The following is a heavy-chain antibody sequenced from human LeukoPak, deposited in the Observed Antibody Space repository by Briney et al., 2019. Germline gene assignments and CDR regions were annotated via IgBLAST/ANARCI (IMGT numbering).Heavy chain of an antibody. J-gene: IGHJ3*02. CDR3: ARAVGATTLGADDAFDI. CDR1: GFTLSSYA. CDR2: ISGSGGST. Sequence: PGGSLRLSCAASGFTLSSYAMSWVRQAPGKGLEWVSAISGSGGSTYYADSVKGRFTISRDNSKNTLYLQMNSLRAEDTAVYYCARAVGATTLGADDAFDIWGQGTMVTVSS. D-gene: IGHD1-26*01. V-gene: IGHV3-23*01.